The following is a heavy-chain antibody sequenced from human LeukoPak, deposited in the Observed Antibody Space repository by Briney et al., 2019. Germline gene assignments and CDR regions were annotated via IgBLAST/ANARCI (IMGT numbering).Heavy chain of an antibody. J-gene: IGHJ4*02. CDR1: GSSISSYY. Sequence: SETLSLTCTVSGSSISSYYWSWIRQPPGKGLEWIGYIYYSGSTNYNPSLKSRVTISADTTKNQFSLKLSSVTAADTAVYYCARGRISSGWFAHFDYWGQGTLVTVSS. CDR3: ARGRISSGWFAHFDY. D-gene: IGHD6-19*01. V-gene: IGHV4-59*01. CDR2: IYYSGST.